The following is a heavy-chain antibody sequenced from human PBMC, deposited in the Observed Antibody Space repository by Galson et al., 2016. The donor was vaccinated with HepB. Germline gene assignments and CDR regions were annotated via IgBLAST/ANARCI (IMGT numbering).Heavy chain of an antibody. CDR2: IYSGGIT. CDR3: ARVTPPCWFDP. V-gene: IGHV3-66*01. J-gene: IGHJ5*02. CDR1: SGSGTY. Sequence: SGSGTYMTWVRQSPGKGLEWVSLIYSGGITYYADSVKGRFSISRDISKNLLYLQMNSLRAEDTAVYYCARVTPPCWFDPWGQGTLVTVSS.